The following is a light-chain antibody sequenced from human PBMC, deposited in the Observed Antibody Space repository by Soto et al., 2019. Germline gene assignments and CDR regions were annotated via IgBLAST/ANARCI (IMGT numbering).Light chain of an antibody. V-gene: IGLV2-14*01. CDR1: SSDVGGYNY. J-gene: IGLJ2*01. Sequence: QSALTQPASVSGSPGQSITISCTGTSSDVGGYNYVSWYQQHPDKAPKLMIYDVSNRPSGVSNRFSGSKSGNTASLTISGLQAEDEADYYCSSYTSSSTPHVVFGGGTKLTVL. CDR3: SSYTSSSTPHVV. CDR2: DVS.